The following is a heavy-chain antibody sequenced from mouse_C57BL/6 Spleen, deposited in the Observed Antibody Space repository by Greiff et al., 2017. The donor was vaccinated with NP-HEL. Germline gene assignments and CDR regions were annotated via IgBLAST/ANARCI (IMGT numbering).Heavy chain of an antibody. CDR2: INYDGSST. CDR1: GFTFSDYY. D-gene: IGHD4-1*01. CDR3: ARAGNFYWYFDV. J-gene: IGHJ1*03. V-gene: IGHV5-16*01. Sequence: EVKLVDSEGGLVQPGSSMKLSCTASGFTFSDYYMAWVRQVPEKGLEWVANINYDGSSTYYLDSLKSRFIISRDNAKNILYLQMSSLKSEDTATYYCARAGNFYWYFDVWGTGTTVTVSS.